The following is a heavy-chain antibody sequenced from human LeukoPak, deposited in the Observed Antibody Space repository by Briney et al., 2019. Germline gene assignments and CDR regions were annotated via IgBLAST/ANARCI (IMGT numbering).Heavy chain of an antibody. D-gene: IGHD2-15*01. Sequence: GGTLRLSCAASGITLSTYWMSWVRQAPGKGLEWVANIKQDGSEKNYVDSVKGRFTISRDNAKNSLYLQMNSLRAEDTALYYCARGGLYWHIWGQGTMVTVSS. J-gene: IGHJ3*02. CDR1: GITLSTYW. CDR2: IKQDGSEK. V-gene: IGHV3-7*04. CDR3: ARGGLYWHI.